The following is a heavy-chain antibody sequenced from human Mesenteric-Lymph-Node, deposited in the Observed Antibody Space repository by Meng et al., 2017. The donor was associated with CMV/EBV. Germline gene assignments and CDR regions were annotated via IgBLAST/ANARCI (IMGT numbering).Heavy chain of an antibody. V-gene: IGHV4-30-4*08. D-gene: IGHD2-2*01. CDR1: GGSITSGDYY. J-gene: IGHJ5*02. CDR3: ARTEDCSRTSCYTGFDP. CDR2: TKYSGRT. Sequence: SETLSLTCTVSGGSITSGDYYWSWIRQSPGKGLEWIGSTKYSGRTYYNPSLKSRLIISLDTSKNQFSVSLTSVTAADTAVYYCARTEDCSRTSCYTGFDPWGQGSLVTVSS.